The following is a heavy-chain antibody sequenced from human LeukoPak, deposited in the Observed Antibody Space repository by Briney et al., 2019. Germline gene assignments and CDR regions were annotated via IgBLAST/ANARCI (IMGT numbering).Heavy chain of an antibody. J-gene: IGHJ4*02. CDR2: IYYSGST. D-gene: IGHD3-10*01. CDR3: ARGYGSGSYHPRPFDY. Sequence: PSETLSLTCTVSGASISSYYWSWIRQPPGKGLEWVGYIYYSGSTNYNPSLKSRVTISVDTSKNQFSLKLSSVTAADTAVYYCARGYGSGSYHPRPFDYWGQGTLVTVSS. CDR1: GASISSYY. V-gene: IGHV4-59*01.